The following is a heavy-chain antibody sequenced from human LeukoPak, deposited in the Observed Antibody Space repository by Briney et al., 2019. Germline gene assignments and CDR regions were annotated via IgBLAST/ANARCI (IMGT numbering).Heavy chain of an antibody. CDR3: ARDLLPGDNYDSSGYYYGDY. Sequence: PSETLSFTCAAYGGSFSGYYWSWIRQPPGKGLDWIGEINHSGNTNYNPSLKSRVTISVDTSKNQFSLKLSSVTAADTAVYYCARDLLPGDNYDSSGYYYGDYWGQGTLVTVSS. D-gene: IGHD3-22*01. V-gene: IGHV4-34*01. CDR2: INHSGNT. J-gene: IGHJ4*02. CDR1: GGSFSGYY.